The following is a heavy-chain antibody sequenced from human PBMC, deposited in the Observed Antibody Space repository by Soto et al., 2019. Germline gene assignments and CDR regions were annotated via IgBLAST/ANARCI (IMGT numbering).Heavy chain of an antibody. D-gene: IGHD5-18*01. J-gene: IGHJ6*02. CDR1: GFTFSSYA. CDR3: ARDRGRETFMVTYYYYGMDV. Sequence: QVQLVESGGGVVQPGRSLRLSCAASGFTFSSYAMHWVRQAPGKGLEWVAVISYDGRNKYYADSVKGRFTISRDNSKNTLYLQMNSLRAEDTAVYYCARDRGRETFMVTYYYYGMDVWGQGTTVTVSS. CDR2: ISYDGRNK. V-gene: IGHV3-30*04.